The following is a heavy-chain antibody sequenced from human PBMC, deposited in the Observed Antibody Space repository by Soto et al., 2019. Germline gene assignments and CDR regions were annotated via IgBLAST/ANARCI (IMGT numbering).Heavy chain of an antibody. Sequence: EASVKVSCKASGYTFTSYGISWVRQAPGQGLEWMGWISAYNGNTNYAQKLQGRVTMTTDTSTSTAYMELRSLRSDDTAVYYCARVGAGYDFWSGYYIGYWGQGTLVTVSS. CDR3: ARVGAGYDFWSGYYIGY. CDR1: GYTFTSYG. CDR2: ISAYNGNT. D-gene: IGHD3-3*01. V-gene: IGHV1-18*01. J-gene: IGHJ4*02.